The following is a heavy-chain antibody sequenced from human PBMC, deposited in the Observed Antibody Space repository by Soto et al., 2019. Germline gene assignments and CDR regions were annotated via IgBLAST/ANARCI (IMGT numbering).Heavy chain of an antibody. Sequence: EVQLVESGGGLVHPGGSLRLSCVASGFTFSDYSMNWVRQAPGKGLEWISYISSSDIPIYYADSVKGRFTISRDNAKNSLYLQMNSLRDEDTAVYYCARGRGRSTQYYYYVMDVWGQGTTVTVSS. V-gene: IGHV3-48*02. CDR2: ISSSDIPI. CDR1: GFTFSDYS. CDR3: ARGRGRSTQYYYYVMDV. J-gene: IGHJ6*02.